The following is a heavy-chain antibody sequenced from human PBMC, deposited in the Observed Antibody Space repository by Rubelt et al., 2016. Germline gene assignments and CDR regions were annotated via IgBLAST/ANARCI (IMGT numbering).Heavy chain of an antibody. Sequence: VRQAPGKGLEWVAVIWSDGSNKYYVDSVKGRFTISRDNSKNTLYLQMYSLRVEDTAVYYCAREETFDIWGQGTKVTVSS. J-gene: IGHJ3*02. CDR2: IWSDGSNK. V-gene: IGHV3-33*01. CDR3: AREETFDI.